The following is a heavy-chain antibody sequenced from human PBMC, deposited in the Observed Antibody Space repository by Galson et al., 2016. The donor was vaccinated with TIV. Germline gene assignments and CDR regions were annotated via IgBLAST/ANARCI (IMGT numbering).Heavy chain of an antibody. CDR1: GDSVSSNSSA. CDR3: ARATPSVFGVVMTLDY. Sequence: CAISGDSVSSNSSAWNWIRQSPSRGLEWLGRTYYRSKWYNDYALSVKSRITINPHTSKNQVSLQLHSVTPEDTAVYYCARATPSVFGVVMTLDYWGQGTLVTGSS. CDR2: TYYRSKWYN. D-gene: IGHD3-3*01. J-gene: IGHJ4*02. V-gene: IGHV6-1*01.